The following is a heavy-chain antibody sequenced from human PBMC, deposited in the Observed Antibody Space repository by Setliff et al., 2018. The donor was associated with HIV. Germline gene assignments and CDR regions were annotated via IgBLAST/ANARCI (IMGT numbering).Heavy chain of an antibody. J-gene: IGHJ4*02. D-gene: IGHD2-21*02. CDR2: ISHSGST. Sequence: SETLSLTCAVYGESFSGYFCIWVRQPPGEGLEWIGEISHSGSTNYNPSLESRVTISLDTSNKQFSLQLSSVTAADTAVYYCAWGMTAIPEYWGQGPLVTVSS. CDR3: AWGMTAIPEY. V-gene: IGHV4-34*01. CDR1: GESFSGYF.